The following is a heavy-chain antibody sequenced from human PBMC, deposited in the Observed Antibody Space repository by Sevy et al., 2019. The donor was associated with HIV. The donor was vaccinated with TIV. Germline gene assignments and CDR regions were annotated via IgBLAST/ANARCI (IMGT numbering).Heavy chain of an antibody. CDR3: ARESVTPLVFDY. CDR2: IYYSGST. D-gene: IGHD2-21*02. CDR1: GGSVSSGSYY. V-gene: IGHV4-61*01. Sequence: SETLSLTCTVSGGSVSSGSYYWSWIRQPPGKGLEWIGYIYYSGSTNCNPSLKSRVTISVDTSKNQFSLKLSSVTAADTAVYYCARESVTPLVFDYWGQGTLVTVSS. J-gene: IGHJ4*02.